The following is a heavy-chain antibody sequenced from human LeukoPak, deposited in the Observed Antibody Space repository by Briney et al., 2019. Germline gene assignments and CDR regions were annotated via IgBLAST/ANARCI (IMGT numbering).Heavy chain of an antibody. CDR1: GGSISGDY. CDR3: ARTAVAAPVYYYYGMDV. D-gene: IGHD6-19*01. CDR2: IYYSGST. J-gene: IGHJ6*02. V-gene: IGHV4-59*01. Sequence: PSETLSLTCTVSGGSISGDYWSWIRQPPGKGLEWIGYIYYSGSTNYNPSLKSRVTISVDTSKNQFSLKLSSVTAADTAVYYCARTAVAAPVYYYYGMDVWGQGTTVTVSS.